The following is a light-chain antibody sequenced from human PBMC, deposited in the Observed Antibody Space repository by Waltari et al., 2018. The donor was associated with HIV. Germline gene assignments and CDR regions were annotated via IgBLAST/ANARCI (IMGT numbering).Light chain of an antibody. J-gene: IGKJ2*01. V-gene: IGKV1-5*03. Sequence: DVQMPQSPSPLYTTVGAKVTITCRASQIIHHWLAWDQQKPGKPPKLLIYKTSYLESGVPSRFSGSGSGADFTLTIDGLQPDDCATYYCQQYNSHSYTFGQWTKVDVK. CDR2: KTS. CDR1: QIIHHW. CDR3: QQYNSHSYT.